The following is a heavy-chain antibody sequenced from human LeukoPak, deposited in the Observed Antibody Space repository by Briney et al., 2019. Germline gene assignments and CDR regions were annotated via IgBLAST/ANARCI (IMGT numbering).Heavy chain of an antibody. V-gene: IGHV4-4*09. D-gene: IGHD3-10*01. CDR3: ARSLSPWMVRVPFDY. CDR2: IYTSGST. CDR1: GGSISSYY. Sequence: SETLSLTCTVSGGSISSYYWSWIRQPPGKGLEWIGYIYTSGSTNYNPSLKSRVTISVDTSKNQFSLKLSSVTAADTAVYYCARSLSPWMVRVPFDYWGQGTLVTVSS. J-gene: IGHJ4*02.